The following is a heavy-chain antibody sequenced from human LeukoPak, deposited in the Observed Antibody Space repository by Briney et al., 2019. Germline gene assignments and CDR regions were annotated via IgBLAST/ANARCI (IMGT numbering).Heavy chain of an antibody. CDR3: AADSGMEFDY. Sequence: SETLSLTCTVSGGSISSYYWSWIRQPPGRGLEWIGYIYYSGSTNYNPSLKSRVTISVDTSKNQFSLKLSSVTAADTAVYYCAADSGMEFDYWGQGTLVTVSS. D-gene: IGHD3-10*01. CDR1: GGSISSYY. V-gene: IGHV4-59*01. CDR2: IYYSGST. J-gene: IGHJ4*02.